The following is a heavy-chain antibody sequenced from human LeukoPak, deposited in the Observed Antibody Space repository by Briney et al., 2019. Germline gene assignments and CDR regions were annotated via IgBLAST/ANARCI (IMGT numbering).Heavy chain of an antibody. Sequence: GGSLRLSCAPSGFTFDDYAMHWGRQAPGKGLEWVSGISWNSGSIGYADSVKGRFTISRDNAKNSLYLQMNSLRAEDTALYYCAKDKSGLRLGELSFDYWGQGTLVTVSS. D-gene: IGHD3-16*02. CDR3: AKDKSGLRLGELSFDY. CDR1: GFTFDDYA. J-gene: IGHJ4*02. CDR2: ISWNSGSI. V-gene: IGHV3-9*01.